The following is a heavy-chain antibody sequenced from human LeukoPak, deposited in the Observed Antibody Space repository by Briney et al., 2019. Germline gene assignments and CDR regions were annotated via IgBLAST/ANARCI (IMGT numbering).Heavy chain of an antibody. Sequence: SETLSLTCSVSDVSINTYFWSWIRQPPGKGLEWIGRIDSSGTTSLNPSLKSRVTISQDKSKKQFSLKLSSVTAADTAVYYCATGGYSASCDYWGHGTQVIVSS. CDR1: DVSINTYF. D-gene: IGHD1-1*01. CDR3: ATGGYSASCDY. J-gene: IGHJ4*01. V-gene: IGHV4-4*07. CDR2: IDSSGTT.